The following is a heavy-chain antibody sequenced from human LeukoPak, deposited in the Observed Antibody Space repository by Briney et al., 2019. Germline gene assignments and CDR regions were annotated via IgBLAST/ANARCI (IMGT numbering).Heavy chain of an antibody. V-gene: IGHV1-46*01. CDR2: INPSGGST. CDR1: GYTFTSYY. J-gene: IGHJ4*02. Sequence: AASVKVSCKASGYTFTSYYMHWVRQAPGQGLEWMGIINPSGGSTSYAQKLQGRVTMTTDTSTSTAYMELRSLRSDDTAVYYCVRLRLGQLSSGFDYWGQGTLVTVSS. CDR3: VRLRLGQLSSGFDY. D-gene: IGHD3-16*02.